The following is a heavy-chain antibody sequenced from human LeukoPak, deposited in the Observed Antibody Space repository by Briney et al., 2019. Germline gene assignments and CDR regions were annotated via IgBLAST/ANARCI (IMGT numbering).Heavy chain of an antibody. J-gene: IGHJ4*02. CDR1: GGSISSGSYY. Sequence: SETLSLTCTVSGGSISSGSYYWNWIRQPPGKGLEWIGYIFDSGSTNYNPSLKSRVTISVDTSKNQFSLKLSSVTAADTAVYYCARAQHYDILTLDYWGQGTLVTVSS. V-gene: IGHV4-61*01. CDR2: IFDSGST. D-gene: IGHD3-9*01. CDR3: ARAQHYDILTLDY.